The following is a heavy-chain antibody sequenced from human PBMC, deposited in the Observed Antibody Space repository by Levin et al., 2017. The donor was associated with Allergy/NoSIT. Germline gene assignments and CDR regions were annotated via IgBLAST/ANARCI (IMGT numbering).Heavy chain of an antibody. D-gene: IGHD6-13*01. CDR2: IYSGGST. V-gene: IGHV3-53*01. CDR3: ARELIAAAANWFDP. CDR1: GFTVSSNY. J-gene: IGHJ5*02. Sequence: GGSLRLSCAASGFTVSSNYMSWVRQAPGKGLEWVSVIYSGGSTYYADSVKGRFTISRDNSKNTLYLQMNSLRAEDTAVYYCARELIAAAANWFDPWGQGTLVTVSS.